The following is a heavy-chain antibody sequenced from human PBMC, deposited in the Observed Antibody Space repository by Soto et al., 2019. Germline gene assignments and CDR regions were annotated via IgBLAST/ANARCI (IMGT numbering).Heavy chain of an antibody. J-gene: IGHJ4*02. CDR3: ARDRIRYFDWLPIDY. D-gene: IGHD3-9*01. V-gene: IGHV1-18*01. CDR2: ISAYNGNT. Sequence: QVQLVQSGAEVKKPGASVKVSCKASGYTFTSYGISWVRQAPGQGLEWMGWISAYNGNTNYAQKLQGRVTMTTDTSTRTAYMELRSRRSDDTAVYYCARDRIRYFDWLPIDYWGQGTLVTVSS. CDR1: GYTFTSYG.